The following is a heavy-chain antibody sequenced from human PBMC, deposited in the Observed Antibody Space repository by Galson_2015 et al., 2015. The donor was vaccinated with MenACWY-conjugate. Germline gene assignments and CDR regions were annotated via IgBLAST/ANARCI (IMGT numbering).Heavy chain of an antibody. Sequence: SLRLSCAGSAFTFSNAYMSWVRQAPGKGLESVSTLSSSDYRTFYADSVKGRFTISRDNSKNTLYLQMNSLKAEDTAVYYCAKYRSFCSGGVCYKHYYYYYMDVWGKGTTVTASS. CDR3: AKYRSFCSGGVCYKHYYYYYMDV. V-gene: IGHV3-23*01. D-gene: IGHD2-8*02. CDR1: AFTFSNAY. CDR2: LSSSDYRT. J-gene: IGHJ6*03.